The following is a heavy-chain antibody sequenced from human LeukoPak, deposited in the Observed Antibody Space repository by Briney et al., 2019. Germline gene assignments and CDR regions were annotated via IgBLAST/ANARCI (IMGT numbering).Heavy chain of an antibody. CDR1: GFTFSGSA. V-gene: IGHV3-73*01. D-gene: IGHD4-23*01. Sequence: GGSQTLSCAASGFTFSGSAMQWVRQATGKGVEGVGRIRSKSNIYATAYAASVKGRFTISRDDSKNTAYLQMNSLKTEDTAVYYCTRPEGYYGGNIDYWGQGTLVTVSS. CDR3: TRPEGYYGGNIDY. CDR2: IRSKSNIYAT. J-gene: IGHJ4*02.